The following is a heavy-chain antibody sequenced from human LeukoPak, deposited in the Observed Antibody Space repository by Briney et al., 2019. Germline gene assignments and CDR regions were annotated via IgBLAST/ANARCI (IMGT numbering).Heavy chain of an antibody. CDR1: GGSINSGSYF. D-gene: IGHD1-26*01. J-gene: IGHJ4*02. V-gene: IGHV4-61*02. Sequence: PSQTLSLTCTVSGGSINSGSYFWSWVRQPAGGGLEWIVRIYTSGITNYNSSLMSRATITTDTSKNQFSLKLSSVTAADTAVYYCARSNSGSYRELDYWGQGALVTVSS. CDR3: ARSNSGSYRELDY. CDR2: IYTSGIT.